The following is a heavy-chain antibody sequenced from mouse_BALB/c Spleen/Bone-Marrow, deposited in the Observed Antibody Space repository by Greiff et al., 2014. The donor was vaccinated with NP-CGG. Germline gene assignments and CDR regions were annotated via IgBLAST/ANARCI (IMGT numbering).Heavy chain of an antibody. CDR3: ARYTDYEYLDY. Sequence: VQLQQSGPELVKPGASVKVSCKASGYAFTSYNMHWVKQSHGKSLEWIGYIDPYNGGTYYNQKFKGKATLNVDKYSNTAYMHLNSLTSEDSAFYYGARYTDYEYLDYWGQGTTLTVSS. V-gene: IGHV1S135*01. J-gene: IGHJ2*01. CDR1: GYAFTSYN. D-gene: IGHD2-4*01. CDR2: IDPYNGGT.